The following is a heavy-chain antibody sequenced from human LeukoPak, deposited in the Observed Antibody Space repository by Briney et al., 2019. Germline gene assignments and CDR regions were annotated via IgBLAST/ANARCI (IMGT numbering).Heavy chain of an antibody. V-gene: IGHV3-23*01. CDR2: ISSGSTI. Sequence: GGSLRLSCAAYGFTFSNYAMNWVRQAPGKGMEWVSAISSGSTIYYADSVKGRFTISRDNSKNTVYLQMNSLRAEDTAVYYCAKRYYYDGSRYYYGGTNFDYWGQGTLVTVSS. CDR3: AKRYYYDGSRYYYGGTNFDY. D-gene: IGHD3-22*01. J-gene: IGHJ4*02. CDR1: GFTFSNYA.